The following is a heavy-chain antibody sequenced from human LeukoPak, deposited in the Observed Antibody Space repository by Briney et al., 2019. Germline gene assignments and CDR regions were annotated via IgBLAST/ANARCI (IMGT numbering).Heavy chain of an antibody. CDR3: ARDLHRVVVRGVPHYYYYIAV. CDR1: GYTFTSYG. Sequence: GASVKVSCKASGYTFTSYGISWVRQAPGQGLEWMGWISAYNGNTNYAQKLQGRVTMTTDTSTSTAYLELRSLRSGDMAVYYCARDLHRVVVRGVPHYYYYIAVSGKETTVTVSS. V-gene: IGHV1-18*03. D-gene: IGHD3-10*01. CDR2: ISAYNGNT. J-gene: IGHJ6*03.